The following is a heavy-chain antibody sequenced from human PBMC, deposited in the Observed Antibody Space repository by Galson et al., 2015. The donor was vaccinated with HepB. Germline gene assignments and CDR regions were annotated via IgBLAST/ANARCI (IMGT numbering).Heavy chain of an antibody. CDR1: GFTFSSYA. D-gene: IGHD3-16*01. J-gene: IGHJ4*02. V-gene: IGHV3-30-3*01. CDR2: ISYDGSNK. CDR3: ATDLGEPQLDKDY. Sequence: SLRLSCAASGFTFSSYAMHWVRQAPGKGLEWVAVISYDGSNKYYADSVKGRFTISRDNSKNTLYRQMNSLRAEDTAVYYCATDLGEPQLDKDYWGQGTLVTVSS.